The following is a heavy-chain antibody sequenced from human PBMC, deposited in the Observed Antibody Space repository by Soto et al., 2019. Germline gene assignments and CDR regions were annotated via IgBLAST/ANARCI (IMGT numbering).Heavy chain of an antibody. CDR1: GFTFSDYY. Sequence: QVNLVESGGALVKPGGSLRLSCAASGFTFSDYYMSWIRQTAGRGLEWISYISSGGRTIYYADSVKGRFTISRDNAKKLLFLQMNRLRAEDTAVYNCARSAVRWGQGTLVTVSS. CDR3: ARSAVR. V-gene: IGHV3-11*01. CDR2: ISSGGRTI. J-gene: IGHJ4*02.